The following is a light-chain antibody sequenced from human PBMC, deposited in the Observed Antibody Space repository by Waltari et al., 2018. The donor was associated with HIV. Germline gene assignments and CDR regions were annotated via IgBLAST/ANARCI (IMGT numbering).Light chain of an antibody. CDR2: GAS. CDR3: QQYESWPPFT. Sequence: EIVMTQSPATLSLSPGERATLSCRASQTISSNLAWYQQKPGQAPSLPIFGASTRATGTPARFSGSGSGTDFTLTISSLQSEDFAIYYCQQYESWPPFTFGGGSKVEIK. J-gene: IGKJ4*01. V-gene: IGKV3-15*01. CDR1: QTISSN.